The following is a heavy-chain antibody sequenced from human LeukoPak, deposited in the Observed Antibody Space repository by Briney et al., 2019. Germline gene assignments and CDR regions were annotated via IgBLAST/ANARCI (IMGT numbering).Heavy chain of an antibody. CDR1: GGSISSYY. D-gene: IGHD4-17*01. CDR2: IYYSGST. CDR3: ARAVNYGDFDY. V-gene: IGHV4-59*01. Sequence: SETLSLTCTVYGGSISSYYWSWIRQPPGKGLEWIGYIYYSGSTNYNPSLKSRVTISVDTSKNQFSLKLSSVTAAVTAVYYCARAVNYGDFDYWGQGTLVTVSS. J-gene: IGHJ4*02.